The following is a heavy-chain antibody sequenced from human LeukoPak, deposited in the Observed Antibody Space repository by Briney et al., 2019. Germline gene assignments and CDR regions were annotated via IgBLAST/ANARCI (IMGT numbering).Heavy chain of an antibody. V-gene: IGHV4-4*09. Sequence: SETLSLTCTVSGDSVSGYYGSWIRQPPGKGLEWIGYFYTSANTNYNPSLKSRVTMSVDTSKNQFSLKLSSVTAADTAVYYCARGLRDEERHYGYYYMDVWSKGTTVTVSS. J-gene: IGHJ6*03. CDR2: FYTSANT. D-gene: IGHD3-22*01. CDR1: GDSVSGYY. CDR3: ARGLRDEERHYGYYYMDV.